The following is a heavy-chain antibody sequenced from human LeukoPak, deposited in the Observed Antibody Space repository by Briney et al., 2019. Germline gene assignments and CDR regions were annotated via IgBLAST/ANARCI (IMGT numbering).Heavy chain of an antibody. Sequence: GGSLRLSCAASGFTFSSYSMNWVRQAPGKGLEWVSSISSSSSYIYYADSVKGRFTISRDNAKNSLYLQMNSLRAEDTAVYYCARSRLGPYYFDYWGQGTLVTVSS. CDR2: ISSSSSYI. CDR1: GFTFSSYS. V-gene: IGHV3-21*01. D-gene: IGHD6-19*01. CDR3: ARSRLGPYYFDY. J-gene: IGHJ4*02.